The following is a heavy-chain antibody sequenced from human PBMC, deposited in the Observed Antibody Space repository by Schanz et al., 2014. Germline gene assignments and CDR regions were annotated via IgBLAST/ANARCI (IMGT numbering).Heavy chain of an antibody. V-gene: IGHV3-33*01. D-gene: IGHD3-16*01. Sequence: QVQLVESGGGVVQPGRSLRLSCVASGFTFSSYDVFWVRQAPGKGLEWVAILWHDGSKKYYADSVKGRFTISRDNSKSTLYVEMNSLRVEDTAVYYCARVKGGFDYWGQGTLVTVSS. CDR2: LWHDGSKK. CDR1: GFTFSSYD. J-gene: IGHJ4*02. CDR3: ARVKGGFDY.